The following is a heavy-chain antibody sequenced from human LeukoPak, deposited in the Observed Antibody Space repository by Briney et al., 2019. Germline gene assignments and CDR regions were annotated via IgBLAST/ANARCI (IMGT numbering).Heavy chain of an antibody. V-gene: IGHV1-2*04. J-gene: IGHJ5*02. D-gene: IGHD2-15*01. CDR3: ARGYCSGGSCYWFDP. CDR1: AYTFTGYY. Sequence: ASVKVSCKAYAYTFTGYYVHWVRQAPGQGLEWMGWINPNSGGTNYAQKFQGWVTMTRDTSISTAYMELSRLRSDDTAVYYCARGYCSGGSCYWFDPWGQGTLVAVSS. CDR2: INPNSGGT.